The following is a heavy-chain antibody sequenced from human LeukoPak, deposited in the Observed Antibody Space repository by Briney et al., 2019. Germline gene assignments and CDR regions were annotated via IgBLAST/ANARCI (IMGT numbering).Heavy chain of an antibody. CDR3: ATSGFDAFDI. J-gene: IGHJ3*02. V-gene: IGHV3-53*01. CDR2: IYSDNT. CDR1: GFTVSSNS. D-gene: IGHD6-19*01. Sequence: GGSLRLSCTVSGFTVSSNSMSWVRQAPGKGLEWVSFIYSDNTHYSDSVKGRFTISRDNSKNTLYLQMNSLRAEDTAVYYCATSGFDAFDIWGQGTMVTVSS.